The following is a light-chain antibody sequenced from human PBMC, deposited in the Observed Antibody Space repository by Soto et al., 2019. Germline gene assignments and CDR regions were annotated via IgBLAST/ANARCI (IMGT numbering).Light chain of an antibody. CDR1: QGISTW. V-gene: IGKV1-12*01. J-gene: IGKJ4*01. CDR2: AAS. CDR3: QQASSFPLT. Sequence: DIQMTQSPSSVSASVGDRVTITCRASQGISTWLAWFQQIPGQAPKLLIYAASNLQSGVPSRFSGCGSETDFTLTISSLQPEDVATYYCQQASSFPLTFGGGTKVEIK.